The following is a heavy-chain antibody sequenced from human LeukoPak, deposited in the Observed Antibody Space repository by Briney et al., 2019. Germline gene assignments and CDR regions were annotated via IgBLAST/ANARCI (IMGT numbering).Heavy chain of an antibody. V-gene: IGHV3-21*01. Sequence: PGGSLRLSCPASGFTFNTYSLNWVRQAPGKGLEWVSSISGSSSYTYYSNLVKGRFTISRDDARNSLYLQMNSLRAEDTAVYYCARDTNYYDSSGYYAGSDFDYWGQGTLVTVSS. CDR1: GFTFNTYS. CDR2: ISGSSSYT. D-gene: IGHD3-22*01. J-gene: IGHJ4*02. CDR3: ARDTNYYDSSGYYAGSDFDY.